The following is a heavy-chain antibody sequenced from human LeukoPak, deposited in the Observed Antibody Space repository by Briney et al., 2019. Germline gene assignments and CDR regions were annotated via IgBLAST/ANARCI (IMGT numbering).Heavy chain of an antibody. D-gene: IGHD5-12*01. J-gene: IGHJ4*02. CDR1: GYTFSTYH. V-gene: IGHV1-46*03. CDR3: TREGTGYSGYDYSY. Sequence: ASVKVSCKASGYTFSTYHLHWVRQAPGQGLEWMGIINPSGGSTTYAQKFQGRVTMTRDTSTTTVYMELSSLRSDDTAVYYCTREGTGYSGYDYSYWGQGTLVTVSS. CDR2: INPSGGST.